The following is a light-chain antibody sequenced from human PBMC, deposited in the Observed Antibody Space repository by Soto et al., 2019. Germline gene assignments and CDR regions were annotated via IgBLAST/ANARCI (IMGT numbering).Light chain of an antibody. Sequence: DIQMTQSPSSLSASVGDRVTITCRASQSISSYLHWYQQKPGKAPKLLIYATSSLQSGVPSRFSGSGSGTDFTLPISSLQPEDFATYYCQQSYSTPNTCGQGTKLEIK. CDR2: ATS. J-gene: IGKJ2*01. V-gene: IGKV1-39*01. CDR3: QQSYSTPNT. CDR1: QSISSY.